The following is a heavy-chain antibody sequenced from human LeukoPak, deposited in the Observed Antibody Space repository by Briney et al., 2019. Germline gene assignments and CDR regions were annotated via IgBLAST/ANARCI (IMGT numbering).Heavy chain of an antibody. CDR3: AGLYYYGSGSSFDY. V-gene: IGHV4-4*07. D-gene: IGHD3-10*01. J-gene: IGHJ4*02. CDR2: IYTSGST. CDR1: GASISKITYY. Sequence: SETLSLTCTVSGASISKITYYWGWIRQPAGKGLEWIGRIYTSGSTNYNPSLKSRVTMSVDTSKNQFSLKLSSVTAADTAVYYCAGLYYYGSGSSFDYWGQGTLVTVSS.